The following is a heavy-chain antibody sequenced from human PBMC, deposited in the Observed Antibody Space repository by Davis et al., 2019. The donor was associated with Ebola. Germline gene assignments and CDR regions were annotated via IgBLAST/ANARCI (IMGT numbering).Heavy chain of an antibody. D-gene: IGHD4-17*01. CDR1: GVSISRHY. CDR2: IYDSGST. J-gene: IGHJ3*02. CDR3: ARVSALRIGFDM. Sequence: PSETLSLTCTVSGVSISRHYWSWIRQPPGKGLEWIGYIYDSGSTNYNPSLNSRVTISLDTSKNQFSLNLRSVTAADTAVYYCARVSALRIGFDMWGQGTMVTVSS. V-gene: IGHV4-59*11.